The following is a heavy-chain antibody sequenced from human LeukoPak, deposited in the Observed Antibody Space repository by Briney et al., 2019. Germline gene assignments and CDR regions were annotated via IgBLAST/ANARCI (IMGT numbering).Heavy chain of an antibody. CDR1: GYTFTGYY. D-gene: IGHD4-17*01. V-gene: IGHV1-18*04. CDR3: ARGWNGDYFPDV. J-gene: IGHJ6*04. Sequence: ASVKVSCKASGYTFTGYYMHWVRQAPGQGLEWMGWISAYNGNTNYAQKLQGRVTMTTDTSTSTAYMELRSLRSDDTAVYYCARGWNGDYFPDVWGKGTTVTVSS. CDR2: ISAYNGNT.